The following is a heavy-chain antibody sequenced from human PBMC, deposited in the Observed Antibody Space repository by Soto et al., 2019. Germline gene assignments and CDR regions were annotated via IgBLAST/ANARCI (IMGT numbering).Heavy chain of an antibody. Sequence: QVQLQQSGPGLVKPSQTLSLTCAISGDSVSSGNAVWNWIRQSPSRGLEWLGRTYYRSQWNYDYAESLKSRITVNPDTSKNQCSLQLNSVTPEDTAVYFCARENTMIPGVINPLDYWGQGTLVTVPS. V-gene: IGHV6-1*01. J-gene: IGHJ4*02. CDR1: GDSVSSGNAV. D-gene: IGHD3-10*01. CDR2: TYYRSQWNY. CDR3: ARENTMIPGVINPLDY.